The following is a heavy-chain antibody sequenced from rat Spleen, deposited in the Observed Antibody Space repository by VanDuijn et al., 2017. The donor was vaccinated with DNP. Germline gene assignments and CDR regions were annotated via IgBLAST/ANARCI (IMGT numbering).Heavy chain of an antibody. J-gene: IGHJ2*01. CDR2: ISSTADNT. CDR1: GFIFSNYW. Sequence: EVQLVESGGGPVQPGRSLKFSCVASGFIFSNYWMTWIRQAPGKGLEWVASISSTADNTYYSDSVKGRFTISRDNAKSYLSLQMDSLRSEDTATYYCARGADGFDYWGQGLMVTVSS. D-gene: IGHD1-6*01. CDR3: ARGADGFDY. V-gene: IGHV5-31*01.